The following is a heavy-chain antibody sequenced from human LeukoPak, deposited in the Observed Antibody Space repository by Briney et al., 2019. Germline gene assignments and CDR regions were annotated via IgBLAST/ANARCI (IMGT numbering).Heavy chain of an antibody. D-gene: IGHD4-11*01. CDR1: GFTFSHYG. Sequence: PGGSLRPSCAASGFTFSHYGMHWVRQAPGKGLEWVAVIWSDATNKYYADSVRGRFTISRDYSKNTVYLQMTSVRVEDTAVYYCAKDAQRGFDYSNSLEQWGQGTLVTVSS. CDR3: AKDAQRGFDYSNSLEQ. CDR2: IWSDATNK. J-gene: IGHJ4*02. V-gene: IGHV3-33*06.